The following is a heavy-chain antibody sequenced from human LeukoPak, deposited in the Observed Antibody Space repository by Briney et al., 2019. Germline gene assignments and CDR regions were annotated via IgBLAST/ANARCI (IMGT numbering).Heavy chain of an antibody. V-gene: IGHV3-23*01. J-gene: IGHJ5*02. Sequence: GGSLRLSCAASGFTFSSYAMTWVRQAPGKGLEWVTAISGSDGSTYYADSVKGRFTISRDNSKNALYLQMNSLRAEDTAVYYCAKIPTARLVRPTAWFDPWGQGTLVTVSS. D-gene: IGHD3-9*01. CDR3: AKIPTARLVRPTAWFDP. CDR2: ISGSDGST. CDR1: GFTFSSYA.